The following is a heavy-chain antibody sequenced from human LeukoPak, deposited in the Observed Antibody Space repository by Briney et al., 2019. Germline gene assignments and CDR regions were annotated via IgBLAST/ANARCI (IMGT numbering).Heavy chain of an antibody. D-gene: IGHD4-11*01. V-gene: IGHV3-23*01. J-gene: IGHJ4*02. CDR1: GFSFSTYG. Sequence: QPGGSLRLSCAASGFSFSTYGMSWVRQAPGKGLEWVSFVSASGDSTYYGASVKGRFTISRDNSKNTLYLQMSSPRAEDTAVYYCAKGGTVTTDHWGQGTLVTVSS. CDR3: AKGGTVTTDH. CDR2: VSASGDST.